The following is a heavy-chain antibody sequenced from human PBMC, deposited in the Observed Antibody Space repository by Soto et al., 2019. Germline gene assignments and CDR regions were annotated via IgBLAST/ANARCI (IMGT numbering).Heavy chain of an antibody. Sequence: QVQLVQSGTEVKKPGSSVKVSCKASGGTFRNYPINWVRQAPGQGLEWMGSIFPLTDIPDYAQNFQARLTISADKSTSTAYMELSILTSDDTAMYFCARGPLVILIYFESWGQGTLVTVSS. CDR1: GGTFRNYP. V-gene: IGHV1-69*02. D-gene: IGHD3-16*02. J-gene: IGHJ4*02. CDR2: IFPLTDIP. CDR3: ARGPLVILIYFES.